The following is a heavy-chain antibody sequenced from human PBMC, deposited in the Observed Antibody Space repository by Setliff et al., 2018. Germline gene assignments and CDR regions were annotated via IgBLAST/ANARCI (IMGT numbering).Heavy chain of an antibody. D-gene: IGHD2-8*01. Sequence: ASVKVSCKASGYSFSESIVSWVRQAPGLGLEWMGWISAYNDNKNYAQKFQGRVIMTTDTSTTTAYMDLRSLRPDDTAVYYCSRLVRYCTTTTCQRASGAEFWGQGTLVTVSS. V-gene: IGHV1-18*01. J-gene: IGHJ4*02. CDR2: ISAYNDNK. CDR3: SRLVRYCTTTTCQRASGAEF. CDR1: GYSFSESI.